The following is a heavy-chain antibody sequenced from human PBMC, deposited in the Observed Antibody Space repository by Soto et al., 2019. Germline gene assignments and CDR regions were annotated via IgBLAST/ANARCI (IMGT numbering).Heavy chain of an antibody. CDR3: ARGTFATGRWAR. CDR2: LSSDGSNG. CDR1: GFRFSSYA. J-gene: IGHJ4*02. Sequence: QVQLVESGGGVVQPGGSLRLSCAASGFRFSSYAMHWVRQTPGKGLEWVAVLSSDGSNGYYADSVKGRFTVSRDNSKNVLFLQLNSLRSNDSALYYCARGTFATGRWARWGQGSLITVSS. D-gene: IGHD3-16*01. V-gene: IGHV3-30-3*01.